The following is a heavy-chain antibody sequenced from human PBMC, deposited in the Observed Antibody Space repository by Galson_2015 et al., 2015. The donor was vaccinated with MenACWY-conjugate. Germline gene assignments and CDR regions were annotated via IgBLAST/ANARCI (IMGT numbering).Heavy chain of an antibody. CDR3: AREVRDDYSGGWDLDY. Sequence: SLRLSCAASAFTFSYYDMHWVRQATGQGLEWVSAIGVGGDTYYLDSVKGRFTISRENAKNSLYLQMNSLRAEDTAVYYCAREVRDDYSGGWDLDYWGQGILVTVSS. CDR1: AFTFSYYD. J-gene: IGHJ4*02. D-gene: IGHD6-19*01. V-gene: IGHV3-13*01. CDR2: IGVGGDT.